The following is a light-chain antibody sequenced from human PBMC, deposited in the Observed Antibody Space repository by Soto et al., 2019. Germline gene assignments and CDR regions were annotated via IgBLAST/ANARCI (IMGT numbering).Light chain of an antibody. CDR3: QQYGSSHLSPLT. V-gene: IGKV3-20*01. J-gene: IGKJ4*01. CDR2: GAS. Sequence: EIVLTQSPGTLSLSPGERATLSCRASQSVSSIYLSWYQPKPGQAPRLLIYGASSSATGIPDRFSGSGSGTDFTLTISRLETVDFAIYYCQQYGSSHLSPLTFGGGTRVEIK. CDR1: QSVSSIY.